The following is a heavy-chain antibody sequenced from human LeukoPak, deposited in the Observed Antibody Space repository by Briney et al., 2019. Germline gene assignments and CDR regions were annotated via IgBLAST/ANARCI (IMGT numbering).Heavy chain of an antibody. CDR2: IKSKTDGGTT. D-gene: IGHD2-21*02. V-gene: IGHV3-15*01. CDR3: TKEPCGGDCYQYYFDY. J-gene: IGHJ4*02. CDR1: GFTFSNAW. Sequence: PGGSLRLSCAASGFTFSNAWMSWVRQAPGKGLEWVGRIKSKTDGGTTDYGAQMKGKFNLWRDDSKNTLYLQMNSLKTEERAVYYCTKEPCGGDCYQYYFDYWGQGTLVTVSS.